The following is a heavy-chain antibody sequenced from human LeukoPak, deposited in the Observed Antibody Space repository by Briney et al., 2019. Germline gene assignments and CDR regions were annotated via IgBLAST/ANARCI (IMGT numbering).Heavy chain of an antibody. Sequence: TLSLTCTVSRGSPSSGSSYWSWIRHPAGKGLEWIGRIYTSGSNNYNPSLKSRVTISVDTSKNQFSLKLSYVTAADTAVYYCARESPLLWGAFDIWGRGTMVTVSS. V-gene: IGHV4-61*02. D-gene: IGHD3-10*01. CDR1: RGSPSSGSSY. CDR3: ARESPLLWGAFDI. CDR2: IYTSGSN. J-gene: IGHJ3*02.